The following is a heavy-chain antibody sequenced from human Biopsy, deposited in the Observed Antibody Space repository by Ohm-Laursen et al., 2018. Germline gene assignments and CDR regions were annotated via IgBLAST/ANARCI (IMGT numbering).Heavy chain of an antibody. D-gene: IGHD6-19*01. CDR2: ISYSGST. V-gene: IGHV4-59*08. CDR1: GGSLSSYS. CDR3: AKHGSGWTGDDALHI. J-gene: IGHJ3*02. Sequence: SDTLSLTCTVSGGSLSSYSWSWIRQAPGRGLEWVGYISYSGSTSNNPPLKSRITISVDTSKNQISLKVTSVTAADTAVYYCAKHGSGWTGDDALHIWGQGTMVTVSS.